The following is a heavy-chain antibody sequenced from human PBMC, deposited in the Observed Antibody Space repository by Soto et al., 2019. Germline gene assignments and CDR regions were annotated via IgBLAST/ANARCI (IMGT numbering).Heavy chain of an antibody. J-gene: IGHJ4*02. CDR3: ASERGYRGYDFEVALINTGDY. D-gene: IGHD5-12*01. CDR1: GYTFTSYG. Sequence: QVQLVQAGAEVKKPGASVKVSCKASGYTFTSYGISWVRQAPGQGLEWMGWIRAYNGNTNYAQKLQGRVTMTTDTSTSTAYMELRSLRSEDTAVYYCASERGYRGYDFEVALINTGDYWGQGTLVPVSS. CDR2: IRAYNGNT. V-gene: IGHV1-18*04.